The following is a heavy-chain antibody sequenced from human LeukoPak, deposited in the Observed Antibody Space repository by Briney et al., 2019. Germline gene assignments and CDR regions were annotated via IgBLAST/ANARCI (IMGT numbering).Heavy chain of an antibody. J-gene: IGHJ4*02. Sequence: SGALSLTCAVSGGSISSSDWWTWVRQPPGEGLEWIGEINHSGSTNYNLSLKSRVTISVDKSKNQFSLGLTSVTAADTAVYYCARVRCSGGSCFYFDYWGQGALVTVSS. D-gene: IGHD2-15*01. CDR2: INHSGST. V-gene: IGHV4-4*02. CDR3: ARVRCSGGSCFYFDY. CDR1: GGSISSSDW.